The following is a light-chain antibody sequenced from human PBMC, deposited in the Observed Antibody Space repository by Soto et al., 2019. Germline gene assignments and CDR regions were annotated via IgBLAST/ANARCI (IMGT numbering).Light chain of an antibody. Sequence: QSALTQPPSASGSPGQSVTISCTGTSSDVGLYDYVSWYQQHPGKVPKLLIYEVTQRPSGVPDRFSGSKSGNTASLTVSGLQAEDEADYYCSSYGGNSNYVFGTGTKVTLL. J-gene: IGLJ1*01. CDR3: SSYGGNSNYV. CDR2: EVT. CDR1: SSDVGLYDY. V-gene: IGLV2-8*01.